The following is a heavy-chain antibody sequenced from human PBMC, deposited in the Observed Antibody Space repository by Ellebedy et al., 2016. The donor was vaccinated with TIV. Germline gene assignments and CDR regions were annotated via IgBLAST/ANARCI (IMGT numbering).Heavy chain of an antibody. Sequence: AASVKVSCKASGYTFTNYGISWVRQAPGQGLEWMGWISGYNGNTYSAQKLQGRVTMTTDTSTSTVYMELRSLTSDDTAVYYCARDWRSGRPTTGAYWGQGTLVTVSS. V-gene: IGHV1-18*04. J-gene: IGHJ4*02. D-gene: IGHD4-17*01. CDR3: ARDWRSGRPTTGAY. CDR2: ISGYNGNT. CDR1: GYTFTNYG.